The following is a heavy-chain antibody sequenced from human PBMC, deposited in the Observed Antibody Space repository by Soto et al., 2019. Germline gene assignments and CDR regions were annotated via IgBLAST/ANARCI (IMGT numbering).Heavy chain of an antibody. Sequence: SGGSLRLSCAASGFTFSDYYMSWIRQAPGKGLEWVSYISSSGSTTHYADSVKGRFTISRDNAKKSLYLQMNSLRAEDTAVYYCARVVAATPGFIDWFDPWGQGTLVTVSS. CDR3: ARVVAATPGFIDWFDP. CDR2: ISSSGSTT. D-gene: IGHD2-15*01. J-gene: IGHJ5*02. V-gene: IGHV3-11*01. CDR1: GFTFSDYY.